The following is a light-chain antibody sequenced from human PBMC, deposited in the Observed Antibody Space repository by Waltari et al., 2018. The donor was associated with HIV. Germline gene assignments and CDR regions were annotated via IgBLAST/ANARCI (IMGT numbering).Light chain of an antibody. J-gene: IGLJ2*01. CDR3: QSYDNTDVV. Sequence: NFILTQPHSVSESPGKTVTIPCTRSSGSIATNYVQWYQLRPGTSPTTVIYEDNQSPSVVPDRFSGSSDSSSNSAALTISGLKTEDEADYYFQSYDNTDVVFGGGTKLTVL. V-gene: IGLV6-57*01. CDR2: EDN. CDR1: SGSIATNY.